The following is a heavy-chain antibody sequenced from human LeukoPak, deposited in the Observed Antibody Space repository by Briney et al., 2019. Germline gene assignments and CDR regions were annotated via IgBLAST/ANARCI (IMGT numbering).Heavy chain of an antibody. V-gene: IGHV3-43*02. Sequence: GGSLRLSCVASGLPIADFAMHWVRQAPGKGLEWVSLISGDGVSTFYADSVKGRFSISRDNSKNSLYLEMNSLRTEDAVMYYCAKESGKFDYWGQGTLVAVSS. CDR2: ISGDGVST. CDR3: AKESGKFDY. J-gene: IGHJ4*02. CDR1: GLPIADFA.